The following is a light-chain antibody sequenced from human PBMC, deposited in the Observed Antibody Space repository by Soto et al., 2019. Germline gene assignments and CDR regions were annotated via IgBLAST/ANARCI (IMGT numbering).Light chain of an antibody. CDR3: SSYTTRSTRYV. Sequence: QSVLTQPASVSGSPGQSITISCTGTSSDVGGYNYVSWYQQHPGKAPKLMIYEVSNRPSGVSTRFSGSKSGNTASLTISGLQAEDEGDYYCSSYTTRSTRYVFGTGTKLTVL. V-gene: IGLV2-14*01. J-gene: IGLJ1*01. CDR2: EVS. CDR1: SSDVGGYNY.